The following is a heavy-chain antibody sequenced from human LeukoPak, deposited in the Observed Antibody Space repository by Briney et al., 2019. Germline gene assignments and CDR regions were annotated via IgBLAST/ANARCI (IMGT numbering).Heavy chain of an antibody. CDR1: GGTFSSYA. Sequence: SVKVSCKASGGTFSSYAISWVRQAPGQGLEWMGGIIPIFGTANYAQKFQGRVTITADESTSTAYMELSSLRSEDTAVYYCARGGVGIAAAGTEVNWFDPWGQGTLVTVSS. J-gene: IGHJ5*02. D-gene: IGHD6-13*01. CDR2: IIPIFGTA. CDR3: ARGGVGIAAAGTEVNWFDP. V-gene: IGHV1-69*13.